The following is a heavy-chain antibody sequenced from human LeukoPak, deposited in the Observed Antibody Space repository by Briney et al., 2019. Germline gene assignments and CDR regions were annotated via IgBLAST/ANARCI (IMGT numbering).Heavy chain of an antibody. CDR3: AKDSTYSGSYFDY. Sequence: GRSLRLSCAASGFTFSSYAMHWVRQAPGKGLEWVAVISYDGSNKYYADSVKGRFTISRDNSKNTLYLQMNSLRAEDMALYYCAKDSTYSGSYFDYWGQGTLVTVSS. D-gene: IGHD1-26*01. CDR2: ISYDGSNK. J-gene: IGHJ4*02. CDR1: GFTFSSYA. V-gene: IGHV3-30*04.